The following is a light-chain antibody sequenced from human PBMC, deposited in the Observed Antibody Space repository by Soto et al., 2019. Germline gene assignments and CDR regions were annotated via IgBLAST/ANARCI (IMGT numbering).Light chain of an antibody. V-gene: IGKV1-39*01. CDR2: AAS. CDR1: QSISSY. Sequence: DIQVTQSPSSLSASVGDRITITCRASQSISSYLNWYQQKPGKAPKLLIYAASSLQSGVPSRFSGSGSGTDFTLTISSLQPEDFATYYCQQSYRIPFTFGPGTKVDIK. J-gene: IGKJ3*01. CDR3: QQSYRIPFT.